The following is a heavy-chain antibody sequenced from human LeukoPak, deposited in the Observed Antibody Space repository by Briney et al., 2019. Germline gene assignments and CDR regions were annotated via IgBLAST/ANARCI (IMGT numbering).Heavy chain of an antibody. CDR2: IIPIFGTA. V-gene: IGHV1-69*13. CDR3: ARDSFPDYYDSSGYYGVHAFDI. Sequence: ASVKVSCKASGGTFSSYAISWVRQAPGQGLEWMGGIIPIFGTANYAQKFQGRVTITADESTSTAYMELCSLRSEDTAVYYCARDSFPDYYDSSGYYGVHAFDIWGQGTMVTVSS. CDR1: GGTFSSYA. D-gene: IGHD3-22*01. J-gene: IGHJ3*02.